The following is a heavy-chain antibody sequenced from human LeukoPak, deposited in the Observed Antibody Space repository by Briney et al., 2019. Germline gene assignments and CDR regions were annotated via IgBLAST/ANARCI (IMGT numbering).Heavy chain of an antibody. CDR1: GYTFTSYG. CDR3: TRNLGLWLNFDY. CDR2: ISGYNGNT. Sequence: VASVKVSCKASGYTFTSYGISWVRQAPGQGLEWMGWISGYNGNTNYAQNFQGRVTMTTDKSTNTAYMELRSLRSDDTAVYYCTRNLGLWLNFDYWGQGTLVTVSS. J-gene: IGHJ4*02. V-gene: IGHV1-18*01. D-gene: IGHD6-19*01.